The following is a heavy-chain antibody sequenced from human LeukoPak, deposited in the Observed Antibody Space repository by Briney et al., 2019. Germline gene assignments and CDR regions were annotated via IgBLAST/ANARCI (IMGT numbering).Heavy chain of an antibody. CDR2: IIPIFGTA. CDR3: ASSYYVLRFLEWSFDY. CDR1: GDTFSSYA. J-gene: IGHJ4*02. V-gene: IGHV1-69*01. Sequence: SVKVSCKASGDTFSSYAISWVRQAPGQGLEWMGGIIPIFGTANYAQKFQGRVTITADESTSTAYMELSSLRSEDTAVYYCASSYYVLRFLEWSFDYWGQGTLVTVSS. D-gene: IGHD3-3*01.